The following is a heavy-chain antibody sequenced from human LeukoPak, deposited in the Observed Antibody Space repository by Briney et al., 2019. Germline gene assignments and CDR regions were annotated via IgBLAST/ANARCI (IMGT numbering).Heavy chain of an antibody. Sequence: GGSLRLSCAASGFTFSSYGMHWVRQAPGKGPEWVAFIRYDGGNKYYADSVKGRFTISRDNSKNTLYLQMNSLRAEDTAVYYCAKRSGGYSYGPPPYYFDYWGQGTLVTVSS. V-gene: IGHV3-30*02. CDR2: IRYDGGNK. J-gene: IGHJ4*02. D-gene: IGHD5-18*01. CDR1: GFTFSSYG. CDR3: AKRSGGYSYGPPPYYFDY.